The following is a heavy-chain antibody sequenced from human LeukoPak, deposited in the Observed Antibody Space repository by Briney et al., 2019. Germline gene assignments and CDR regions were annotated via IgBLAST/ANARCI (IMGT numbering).Heavy chain of an antibody. CDR3: AEDWGPYYYYMDV. J-gene: IGHJ6*03. CDR2: ISGSGGST. V-gene: IGHV3-23*01. Sequence: PGGSLRLSCAASGFTVSSNYMSWVRQAPGKGLEWVSAISGSGGSTYYADSVKGRFTISRDNSKNTLYLQMNSLRAEDTAVYYCAEDWGPYYYYMDVWGKGTTVTVSS. CDR1: GFTVSSNY. D-gene: IGHD3-16*01.